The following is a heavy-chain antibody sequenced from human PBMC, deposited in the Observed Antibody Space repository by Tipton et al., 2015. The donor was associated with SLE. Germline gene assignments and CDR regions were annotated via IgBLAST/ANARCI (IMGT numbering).Heavy chain of an antibody. J-gene: IGHJ4*02. D-gene: IGHD5-12*01. CDR1: GYSISSGYY. Sequence: TLSLTCTVSGYSISSGYYWGWIRQPPGKGLEWTGTIHHSGITYYNPSLKSRVTISVDTSKNQFSLKLRSVTAADTAVYYCAREYSGYDYRTFDHWGQGTLVTVSS. CDR2: IHHSGIT. CDR3: AREYSGYDYRTFDH. V-gene: IGHV4-38-2*02.